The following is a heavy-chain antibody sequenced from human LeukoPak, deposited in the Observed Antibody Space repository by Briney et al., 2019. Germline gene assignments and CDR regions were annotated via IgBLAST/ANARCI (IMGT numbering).Heavy chain of an antibody. Sequence: GGSLRLSCAASGFTFDEYGMNWVRQAPEKGLEWVSGINWNGASTNYSDSVQGRFTISRDNAKNSLFLQMSSLRAEDTALYFCARGGYSYGYAGVSPHYMAIWGKGTMVTVSS. CDR3: ARGGYSYGYAGVSPHYMAI. CDR2: INWNGAST. CDR1: GFTFDEYG. D-gene: IGHD5-18*01. J-gene: IGHJ6*03. V-gene: IGHV3-20*04.